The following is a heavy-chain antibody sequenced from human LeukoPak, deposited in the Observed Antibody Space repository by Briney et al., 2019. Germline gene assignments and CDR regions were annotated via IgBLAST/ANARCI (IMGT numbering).Heavy chain of an antibody. CDR1: GFTFSSYA. CDR2: ISYDGSNK. Sequence: GGSLRLSCAASGFTFSSYAMHWVRQAPGKGLEWVAVISYDGSNKYYADSVKGRFTISRDNAKNSLYLQMNSLRAEDRAVYYCARGRPDYFDYWGQGTLVTVSS. V-gene: IGHV3-30-3*01. J-gene: IGHJ4*02. CDR3: ARGRPDYFDY. D-gene: IGHD6-25*01.